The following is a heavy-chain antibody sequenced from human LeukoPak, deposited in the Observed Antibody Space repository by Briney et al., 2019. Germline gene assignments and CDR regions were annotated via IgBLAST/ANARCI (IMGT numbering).Heavy chain of an antibody. CDR2: ISYDGSNK. V-gene: IGHV3-30-3*01. CDR1: GFTFSSYA. D-gene: IGHD4-17*01. J-gene: IGHJ4*02. Sequence: GGSLRLSCAASGFTFSSYAMHWVRQAPGKGLEWVAVISYDGSNKYYADSVKGRFTISRDNSKNTLYLQMNSLRAEDTAIYYCAKDRYGDYSFDSWGQGTLVTVSS. CDR3: AKDRYGDYSFDS.